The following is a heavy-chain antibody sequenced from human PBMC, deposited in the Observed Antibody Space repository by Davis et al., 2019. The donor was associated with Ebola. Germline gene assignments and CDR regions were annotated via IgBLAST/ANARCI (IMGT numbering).Heavy chain of an antibody. D-gene: IGHD2-2*03. CDR2: ISPSNSDT. CDR3: ARDTYGSDY. Sequence: SVNVSCKTSGYTFSIHHVHWVRQASGQGLEWMGKISPSNSDTTYAQKFQGRVTMTRDSSTTTVYLEFSSLRSEDTAVYYCARDTYGSDYWGQGTLVTVSS. V-gene: IGHV1-46*01. J-gene: IGHJ4*02. CDR1: GYTFSIHH.